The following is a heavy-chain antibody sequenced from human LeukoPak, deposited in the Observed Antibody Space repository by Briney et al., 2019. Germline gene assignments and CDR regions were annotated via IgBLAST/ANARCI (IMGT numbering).Heavy chain of an antibody. J-gene: IGHJ4*02. D-gene: IGHD4-17*01. Sequence: SETLSLTCTVSGGSISSYYWSWIRQPPGKGLEWIGYIYYSGSTNYNPSLKSRVTISVDTSKNQFSLKLSSVTAADTAVFYCARDPYGDHFDYWGQGILVTVSS. CDR1: GGSISSYY. CDR2: IYYSGST. CDR3: ARDPYGDHFDY. V-gene: IGHV4-59*12.